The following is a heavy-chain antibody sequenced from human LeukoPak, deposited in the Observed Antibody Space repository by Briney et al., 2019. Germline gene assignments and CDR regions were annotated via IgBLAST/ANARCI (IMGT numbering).Heavy chain of an antibody. CDR2: IYYSGST. Sequence: PSETLSLTCTVSGGSISSYYWSWIRQPPGKGLEWIGYIYYSGSTNYNPSLKSRVTISVDTSKNQFSLKLSSVTAADTAVYYCARVDYDSSGYYPNDAFDIWGQGTMVTVSS. V-gene: IGHV4-59*01. D-gene: IGHD3-22*01. J-gene: IGHJ3*02. CDR1: GGSISSYY. CDR3: ARVDYDSSGYYPNDAFDI.